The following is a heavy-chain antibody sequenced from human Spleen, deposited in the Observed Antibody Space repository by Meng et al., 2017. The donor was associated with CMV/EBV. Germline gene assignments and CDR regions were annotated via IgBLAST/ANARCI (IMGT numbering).Heavy chain of an antibody. CDR1: GFTFSDCW. CDR3: VRDLVGNRDS. J-gene: IGHJ5*01. V-gene: IGHV3-74*03. D-gene: IGHD1-14*01. Sequence: EGPLVGFGGGLVRAGGSLRLSGSDSGFTFSDCWMHWVRQAPGEGPVWVSRIDTYGTVTSYAESVRGRFTISRDNSKKTLYLQMNDLRAGDSGGYYCVRDLVGNRDSWGHGTLVTVSS. CDR2: IDTYGTVT.